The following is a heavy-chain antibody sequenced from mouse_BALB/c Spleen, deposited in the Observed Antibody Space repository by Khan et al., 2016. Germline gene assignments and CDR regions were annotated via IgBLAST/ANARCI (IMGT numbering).Heavy chain of an antibody. V-gene: IGHV3-2*02. CDR2: ISYSGGT. J-gene: IGHJ2*01. Sequence: EVQLQESGPGLVKPSQSLSLTCTVTGYSITSDYSWNWIRHFPGNKLEWMGYISYSGGTNYNPSLKSRISFTRDTSKNTVFLQLNCVTTEDTATYYCARTATIKYWGQGTTLTVSS. D-gene: IGHD1-2*01. CDR3: ARTATIKY. CDR1: GYSITSDYS.